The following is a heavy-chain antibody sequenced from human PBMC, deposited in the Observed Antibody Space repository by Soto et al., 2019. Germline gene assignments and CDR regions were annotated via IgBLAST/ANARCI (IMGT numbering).Heavy chain of an antibody. CDR3: ARGLSIAVAQTFGY. Sequence: ASVKVSCKASGHTFTANYMHWVRQAPGQGLEWMGWINPNSGDTNYAQKFQGRVTMTRDTSISTAYMELSRLRSDDTAVYYCARGLSIAVAQTFGYWGQGTLVTVSS. V-gene: IGHV1-2*02. D-gene: IGHD6-19*01. CDR2: INPNSGDT. J-gene: IGHJ4*02. CDR1: GHTFTANY.